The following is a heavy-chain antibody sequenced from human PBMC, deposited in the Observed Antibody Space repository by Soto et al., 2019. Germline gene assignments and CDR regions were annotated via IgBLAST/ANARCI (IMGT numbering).Heavy chain of an antibody. CDR2: IRSKAYGGTT. V-gene: IGHV3-49*04. D-gene: IGHD3-3*01. CDR3: TRSLLFGVVTLGWFDP. Sequence: GGSLRLCCTDSGFTSGYYAIRWVRQAPGMGLEGVGVIRSKAYGGTTEYAASVKGRFTITRDESKSIAYLQMNSVKIEDTAVYYCTRSLLFGVVTLGWFDPWGQGTLVTVSS. J-gene: IGHJ5*02. CDR1: GFTSGYYA.